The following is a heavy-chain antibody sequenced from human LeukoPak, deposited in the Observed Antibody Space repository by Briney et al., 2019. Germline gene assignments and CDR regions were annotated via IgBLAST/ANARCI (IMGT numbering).Heavy chain of an antibody. CDR1: GYSFTSYW. Sequence: GESLKISCQASGYSFTSYWIGWMRQIPGKGLGWMGVIFPGDSDTTYSPSFQGQVIISVDKSISTAYLQWRTLKTSDTAIYYCARSNSGYDYRSAFDLWGQGSLVTVSS. D-gene: IGHD3-10*01. CDR2: IFPGDSDT. V-gene: IGHV5-51*01. J-gene: IGHJ4*02. CDR3: ARSNSGYDYRSAFDL.